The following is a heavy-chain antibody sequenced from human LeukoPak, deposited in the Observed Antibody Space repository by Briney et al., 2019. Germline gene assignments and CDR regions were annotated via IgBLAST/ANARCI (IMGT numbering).Heavy chain of an antibody. D-gene: IGHD2-21*01. Sequence: SETLSLTCTVSGGSISSGGYYWSWIRQHPGKGLEWIGYMYYTGSTNYNPSLKSRVTISIDTSKNQFSLKLNSVTAADTAVYYWATVRVAYLFFKYWGQGTRVAVSS. V-gene: IGHV4-31*03. CDR3: ATVRVAYLFFKY. CDR1: GGSISSGGYY. J-gene: IGHJ4*02. CDR2: MYYTGST.